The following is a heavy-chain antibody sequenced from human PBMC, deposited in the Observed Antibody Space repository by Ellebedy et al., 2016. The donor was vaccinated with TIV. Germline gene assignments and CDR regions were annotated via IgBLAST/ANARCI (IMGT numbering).Heavy chain of an antibody. CDR3: ARDIARTWPYYYHYGMDV. J-gene: IGHJ6*02. V-gene: IGHV3-7*03. CDR1: EFSMTRHW. Sequence: PGGSLRLSCVASEFSMTRHWMSWVRQAPGKGLEWVANIKQRDDSEKYYGDSVKGRLTIPRDDAKNSLYLEMTGLRVDDTAVYYCARDIARTWPYYYHYGMDVWGRGTTVTVSS. D-gene: IGHD2-15*01. CDR2: IKQRDDSEK.